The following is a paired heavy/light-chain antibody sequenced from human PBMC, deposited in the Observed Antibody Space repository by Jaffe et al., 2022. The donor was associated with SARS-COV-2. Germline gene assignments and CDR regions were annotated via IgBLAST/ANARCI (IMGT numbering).Heavy chain of an antibody. CDR3: ARGVENWFDP. V-gene: IGHV1-18*01. CDR1: GYTFSSYL. Sequence: QAQLVQSGAEVKKPGASVKVSCKSSGYTFSSYLISWVRQAPGQGLEWMGWISVHNGNTNYAQRFQGRVTMTTDTSTTTAYMEVRSLRSDDTAIYYCARGVENWFDPWGQGTLVTVSS. CDR2: ISVHNGNT. D-gene: IGHD3-3*01. J-gene: IGHJ5*02.
Light chain of an antibody. Sequence: SYVLTQPPSVSVAPAKTARITCGGDNIGSKSVHWYQQKPGQAPVLVIYYDTDRPSGIPERFSGSNSGDTATLTISRVEAGDEADYYCQVWDSSSAHVVFGGGTKLTVL. CDR3: QVWDSSSAHVV. CDR1: NIGSKS. J-gene: IGLJ3*02. V-gene: IGLV3-21*04. CDR2: YDT.